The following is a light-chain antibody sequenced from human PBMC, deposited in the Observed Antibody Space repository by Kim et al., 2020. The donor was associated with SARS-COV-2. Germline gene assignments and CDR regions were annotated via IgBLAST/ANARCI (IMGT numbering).Light chain of an antibody. V-gene: IGLV3-9*01. CDR2: RDN. Sequence: SYELTQPLSVSVALGQTATITCGGSNVGRKIVHWYQQTPGQAPVMVIDRDNKRPSGIPERFSASTSGNTATLTISRAQAADEADYYCQVWDSDTWVFGGGTQLTVL. J-gene: IGLJ3*02. CDR3: QVWDSDTWV. CDR1: NVGRKI.